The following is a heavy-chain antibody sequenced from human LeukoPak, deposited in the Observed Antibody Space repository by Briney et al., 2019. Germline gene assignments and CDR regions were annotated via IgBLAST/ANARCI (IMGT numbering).Heavy chain of an antibody. Sequence: SETLSLTCTVSGDSISSGDYYWSWIRQPPGKGLEWIGYIYYSGSTNYNPSLKSRVTISVDTSKNQFSLKLSSVTAADTAVYYCARDVMQPALDYWGQGTLVTVSS. D-gene: IGHD2-2*01. CDR1: GDSISSGDYY. CDR2: IYYSGST. CDR3: ARDVMQPALDY. J-gene: IGHJ4*02. V-gene: IGHV4-61*08.